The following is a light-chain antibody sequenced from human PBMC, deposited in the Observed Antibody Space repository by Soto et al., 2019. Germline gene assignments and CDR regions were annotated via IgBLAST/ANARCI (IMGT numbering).Light chain of an antibody. CDR1: QRVSSN. J-gene: IGKJ1*01. CDR2: GAS. Sequence: IMMTQPPATLSVSPGERATLSFRASQRVSSNLPWYQQKPGQAPRLLIYGASTRATGIPDRFSGSGSGTEFTLTSSSLQTEAFAVYYCQQYNNWPPWTVGQGTKV. CDR3: QQYNNWPPWT. V-gene: IGKV3-15*01.